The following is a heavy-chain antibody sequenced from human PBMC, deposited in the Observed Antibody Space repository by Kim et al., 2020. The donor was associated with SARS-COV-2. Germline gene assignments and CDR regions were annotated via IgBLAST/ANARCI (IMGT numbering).Heavy chain of an antibody. V-gene: IGHV4-31*02. D-gene: IGHD4-17*01. CDR3: ARDSTNGDYSAY. J-gene: IGHJ4*02. Sequence: YYNPSLKSRVTISVDTSKNQFSLKLSSVTAADTAVYYCARDSTNGDYSAYWGQGTLVTVSS.